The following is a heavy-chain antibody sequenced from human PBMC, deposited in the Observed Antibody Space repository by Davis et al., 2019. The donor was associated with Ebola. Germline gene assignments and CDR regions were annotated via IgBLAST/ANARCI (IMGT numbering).Heavy chain of an antibody. J-gene: IGHJ4*02. CDR2: ISISSSTI. D-gene: IGHD6-13*01. V-gene: IGHV3-48*02. Sequence: GESLKISCAASGFTFSSHSMNWVRQAPGKGLEWVSYISISSSTIYYADSVKGRFTISRDNAKNSLYLQMNSLRDEDTAVYYCARGGYSSSWYYFDYWGQGTLVTVSS. CDR3: ARGGYSSSWYYFDY. CDR1: GFTFSSHS.